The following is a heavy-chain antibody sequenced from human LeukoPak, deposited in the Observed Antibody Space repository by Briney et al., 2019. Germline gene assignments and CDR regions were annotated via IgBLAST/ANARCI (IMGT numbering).Heavy chain of an antibody. V-gene: IGHV3-21*01. Sequence: GGSLRLSCAAAGFTFCTYSMNWVRQAPGKGLEWVSYIRNSGYYVTYADSVQGRFTMSRDNAGNSLYLQMNSLRAEDTAIYYCARDTNYAFDIWGHGTMVTVSS. J-gene: IGHJ3*02. D-gene: IGHD1-1*01. CDR2: IRNSGYYV. CDR3: ARDTNYAFDI. CDR1: GFTFCTYS.